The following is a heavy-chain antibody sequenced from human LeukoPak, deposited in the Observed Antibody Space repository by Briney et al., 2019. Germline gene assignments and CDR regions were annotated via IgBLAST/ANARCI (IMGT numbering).Heavy chain of an antibody. Sequence: GGSLRLSCAASGFSFGTYWMSWVRQAPGKGLEWVANIKENGSEKYCVDSVKGRFTISRDNAKNSLYLQMNSLRADDTAVYYCARAVDLADYWGQGTLVTVSS. V-gene: IGHV3-7*01. J-gene: IGHJ4*02. CDR3: ARAVDLADY. CDR2: IKENGSEK. CDR1: GFSFGTYW.